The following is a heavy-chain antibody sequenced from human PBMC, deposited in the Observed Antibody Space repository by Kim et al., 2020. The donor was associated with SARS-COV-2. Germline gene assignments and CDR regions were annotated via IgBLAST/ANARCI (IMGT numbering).Heavy chain of an antibody. CDR2: IYYSGST. V-gene: IGHV4-39*01. CDR3: ASPHIVVVTASDDAFDI. CDR1: GGSISSSSYY. J-gene: IGHJ3*02. D-gene: IGHD2-21*02. Sequence: SETLSLTCTVSGGSISSSSYYWGWIRQPPGKGLEWIGSIYYSGSTYYNPSLKSRVTISVDTSKNQFSLKLSSVTAADTAVYYCASPHIVVVTASDDAFDIWGQGTMVTVSS.